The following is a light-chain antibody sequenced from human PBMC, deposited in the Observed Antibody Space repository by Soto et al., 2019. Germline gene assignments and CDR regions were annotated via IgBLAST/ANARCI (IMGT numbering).Light chain of an antibody. CDR2: GAS. CDR3: QQYRSSPIT. J-gene: IGKJ5*01. CDR1: QSIGTS. V-gene: IGKV3-20*01. Sequence: EIVLTKAPGTLSLSPWERATLSCRASQSIGTSLAWYQQEPGQAPRLLIYGASSRATGIPDRFSGSGSGTDFTLTISRLEPEDFAVYYCQQYRSSPITFGQGTRLEIK.